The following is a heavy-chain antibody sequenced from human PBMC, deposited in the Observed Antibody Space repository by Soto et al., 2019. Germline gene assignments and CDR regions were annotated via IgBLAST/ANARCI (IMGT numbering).Heavy chain of an antibody. D-gene: IGHD6-19*01. V-gene: IGHV4-61*01. CDR2: ISYSGTT. CDR1: GVSVSSNNYY. CDR3: AREIVVAGRFGS. J-gene: IGHJ4*02. Sequence: ETLSLTCTVSGVSVSSNNYYWSWIRQPPGKGLEWIGSISYSGTTNYNPSLKSRVTISVDTSQNQFSLKVNSLTAADTAVYYCAREIVVAGRFGSWGQGNLLTVSS.